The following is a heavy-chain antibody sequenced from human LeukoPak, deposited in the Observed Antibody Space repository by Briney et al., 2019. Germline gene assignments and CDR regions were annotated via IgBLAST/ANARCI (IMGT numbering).Heavy chain of an antibody. CDR2: ISNTVGGRT. CDR1: GFAFDNNA. D-gene: IGHD4-17*01. J-gene: IGHJ4*02. Sequence: PGGSLRLSCAASGFAFDNNAMSWVRQAPGKGLEWVSAISNTVGGRTYYADSVKGRFIISRDDSKNTLYLQMNSLRAEDTAVYYCAKGSPYYSGGDYNFNDWGPGTLVTVSS. CDR3: AKGSPYYSGGDYNFND. V-gene: IGHV3-23*01.